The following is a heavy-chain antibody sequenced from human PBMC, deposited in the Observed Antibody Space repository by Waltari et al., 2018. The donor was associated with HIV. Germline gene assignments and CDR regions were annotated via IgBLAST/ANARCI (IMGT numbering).Heavy chain of an antibody. D-gene: IGHD1-26*01. Sequence: QTLLLQSASELQTPGASATLSCQVSGDRFTTYFLYLLRQPPGQGLEWLGRINPDSGDTTYSQTFQTRVTMTRDTSSASTYMELTRLTSADTAIYFCARGEDVSLTHLTPGFRLEFWGPGSLVTVSS. V-gene: IGHV1-2*06. CDR1: GDRFTTYF. CDR2: INPDSGDT. J-gene: IGHJ4*02. CDR3: ARGEDVSLTHLTPGFRLEF.